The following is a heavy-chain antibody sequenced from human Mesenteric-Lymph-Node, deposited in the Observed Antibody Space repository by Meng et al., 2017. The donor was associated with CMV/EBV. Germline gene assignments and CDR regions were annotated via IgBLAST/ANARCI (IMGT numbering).Heavy chain of an antibody. V-gene: IGHV4-34*01. CDR2: INHSGST. J-gene: IGHJ4*02. D-gene: IGHD2-15*01. Sequence: WTWVRQPPGKGLEWIGEINHSGSTNYNPSLKSRVTISVDTSKNQFSLKLSSVTAADTAVYYCARVGPYCSGGSCYYRKYYFDYWGQGTLVTVSS. CDR3: ARVGPYCSGGSCYYRKYYFDY.